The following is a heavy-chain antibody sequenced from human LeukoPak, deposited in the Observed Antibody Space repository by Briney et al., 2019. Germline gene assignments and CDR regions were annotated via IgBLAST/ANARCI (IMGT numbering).Heavy chain of an antibody. CDR1: GGSISSYY. CDR2: IYYSGST. V-gene: IGHV4-59*08. CDR3: ARHLALATDAFDI. D-gene: IGHD3-3*02. Sequence: SETLSLTCTVSGGSISSYYWSWIRQPPGKGLEWIGYIYYSGSTNYNPSLKSRVTISVNTSKNQFFLKLSSVPAADTAVYYCARHLALATDAFDIWGQGTMVTVSS. J-gene: IGHJ3*02.